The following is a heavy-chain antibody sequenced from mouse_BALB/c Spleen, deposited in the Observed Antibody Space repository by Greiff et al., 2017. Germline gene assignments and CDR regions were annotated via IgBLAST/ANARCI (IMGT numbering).Heavy chain of an antibody. J-gene: IGHJ2*01. Sequence: DVHLVESGGGLVQPGGSLRLSCATSGFTFTDYYMSWVRQPPGKALEWLGFIRNKANGYTTEYSASVKGRFTISRDNSQSILYLQMNTLRAEDSATYYCARSLRYYFDYWGQGTTLTVSS. CDR1: GFTFTDYY. CDR3: ARSLRYYFDY. V-gene: IGHV7-3*02. D-gene: IGHD6-2*01. CDR2: IRNKANGYTT.